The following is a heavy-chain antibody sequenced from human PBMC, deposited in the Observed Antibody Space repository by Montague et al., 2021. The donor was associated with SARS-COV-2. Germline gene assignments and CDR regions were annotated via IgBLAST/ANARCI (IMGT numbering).Heavy chain of an antibody. V-gene: IGHV4-59*01. CDR1: GGSISSYY. CDR3: ARDKVAGRGYYLEY. Sequence: SETLSLTCTVSGGSISSYYWSCIRQPPGKGLEWIGYTYYSGSTNYNPSLKSRVSMSVDTSKNQFSLHLSSVTAADTAVYYCARDKVAGRGYYLEYWGQGTLVTVSS. J-gene: IGHJ4*02. D-gene: IGHD6-19*01. CDR2: TYYSGST.